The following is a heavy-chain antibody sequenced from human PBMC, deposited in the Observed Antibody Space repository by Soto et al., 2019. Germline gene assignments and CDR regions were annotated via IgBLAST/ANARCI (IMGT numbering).Heavy chain of an antibody. J-gene: IGHJ4*02. CDR1: GYTFTSYG. CDR2: IGAYNGNT. V-gene: IGHV1-18*01. D-gene: IGHD3-9*01. CDR3: ARRDYDILTGYLYYFDY. Sequence: ASVKVSCKASGYTFTSYGISWVRQAPGQGLEWMGWIGAYNGNTNYAQKLQGRVTMTTDTSTSTAYMELRSLRSDDTAVYYCARRDYDILTGYLYYFDYWGQGTLVTVSS.